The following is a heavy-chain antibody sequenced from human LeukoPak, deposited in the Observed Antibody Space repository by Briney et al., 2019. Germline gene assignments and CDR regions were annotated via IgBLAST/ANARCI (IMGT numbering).Heavy chain of an antibody. CDR1: GFSFISYG. J-gene: IGHJ4*02. CDR2: ISDDGRSK. CDR3: AKRPSDYGDYVSYFDY. V-gene: IGHV3-30*18. D-gene: IGHD4-17*01. Sequence: GGSLRLSCAASGFSFISYGMHWVRQAPGKGLEWVGVISDDGRSKDYADSVKGRFTISRDNSKDTLYLQMNSLRDVDTAVYYCAKRPSDYGDYVSYFDYWGQGTLVTVSS.